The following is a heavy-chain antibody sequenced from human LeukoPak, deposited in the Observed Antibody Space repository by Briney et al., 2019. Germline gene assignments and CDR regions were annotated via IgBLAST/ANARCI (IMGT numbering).Heavy chain of an antibody. CDR1: GDSISSGDYY. D-gene: IGHD2-15*01. CDR2: ISSSGST. CDR3: ARGLSDCSGGSCYYYYYYMDV. J-gene: IGHJ6*03. Sequence: SQTLSLTCTVSGDSISSGDYYWSWIRQPAGKGLEWIGRISSSGSTNYNPSLKSRVTMSVDTSKNQFSLKLSSVTAADTAVYYCARGLSDCSGGSCYYYYYYMDVWGKGTTVTISS. V-gene: IGHV4-61*02.